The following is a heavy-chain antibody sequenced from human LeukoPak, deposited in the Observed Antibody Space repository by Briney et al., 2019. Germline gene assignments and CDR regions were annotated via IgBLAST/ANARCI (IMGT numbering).Heavy chain of an antibody. V-gene: IGHV4-31*03. J-gene: IGHJ6*02. CDR2: IYYSGST. CDR3: ARESPHGGMDV. Sequence: NPSETLSLTCTVSGGSISSGGYYWSWIRQHPGKGLECIGYIYYSGSTYYNPSLKSRVTISVDTSKNQFSLKLSSVTAADTAVYYCARESPHGGMDVWGQGTSVTVSS. CDR1: GGSISSGGYY.